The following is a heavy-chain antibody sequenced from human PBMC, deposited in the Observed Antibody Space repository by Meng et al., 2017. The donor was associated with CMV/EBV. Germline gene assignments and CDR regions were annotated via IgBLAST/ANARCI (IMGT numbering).Heavy chain of an antibody. CDR2: INPNSGGT. CDR1: GYTFTGYY. CDR3: ARDLHDCSSTSCYRYYYYYYGMDV. V-gene: IGHV1-2*02. J-gene: IGHJ6*02. D-gene: IGHD2-2*01. Sequence: ASVKVSCKASGYTFTGYYMHWARQAPGQGLEWMGWINPNSGGTNYAQKFQGRVTMTRDTSISTAYMELSRLRSDDTAVYYCARDLHDCSSTSCYRYYYYYYGMDVWGQGTTVTVSS.